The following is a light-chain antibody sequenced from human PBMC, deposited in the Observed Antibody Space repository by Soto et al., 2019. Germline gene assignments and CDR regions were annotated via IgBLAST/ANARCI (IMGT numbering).Light chain of an antibody. CDR1: QSISSW. CDR3: QQYNTYLYT. Sequence: DIQMTQSPSTLSASVGDRVTITCRASQSISSWLAWYQQKPGRAPKLLIYGASSLESGVPSRFSGSGSGTDFTLTISSLQPDDSATYYCQQYNTYLYTFGQGTKLEIK. J-gene: IGKJ2*01. V-gene: IGKV1-5*01. CDR2: GAS.